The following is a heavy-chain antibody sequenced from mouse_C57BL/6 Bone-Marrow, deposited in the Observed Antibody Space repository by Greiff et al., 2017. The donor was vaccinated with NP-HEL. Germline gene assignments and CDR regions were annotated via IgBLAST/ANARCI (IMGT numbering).Heavy chain of an antibody. CDR2: IHPNSGST. CDR3: ARLGRGAY. Sequence: QVHVKQPGAELVKPGASVKLSCKASGYTFTSYWMHWVKQRPGQGLEWIGMIHPNSGSTNYNEKFKSKATLTVDKSSSTAYMQLSRLTSEDSAVCYCARLGRGAYWGQGTLVTVSA. CDR1: GYTFTSYW. D-gene: IGHD4-1*01. J-gene: IGHJ3*01. V-gene: IGHV1-64*01.